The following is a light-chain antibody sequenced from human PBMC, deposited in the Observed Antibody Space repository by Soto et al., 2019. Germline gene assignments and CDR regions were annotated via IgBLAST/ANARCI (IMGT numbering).Light chain of an antibody. Sequence: EILMMQSPATLSMSAGESATLSCRSSQSVSSNLAWYQQKRGQAPRVXIYGASSRVTGFPARFSGSGSGTECTLTISSLQSDDFAVDYCQQYDNWPWTFGQGTKVDNK. CDR1: QSVSSN. J-gene: IGKJ1*01. CDR2: GAS. CDR3: QQYDNWPWT. V-gene: IGKV3-15*01.